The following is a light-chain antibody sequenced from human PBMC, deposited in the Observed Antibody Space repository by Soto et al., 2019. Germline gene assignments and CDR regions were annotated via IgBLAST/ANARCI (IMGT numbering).Light chain of an antibody. CDR3: HQYATSSPT. Sequence: DIQMTQSPSTLSASVGDRVTITCRASQSIGGYLAWYQQRPRKAPNLLIFGASALESGVPSRFSGSGSGTEFTLTISSLQPTDCATYYCHQYATSSPTVGQGTKLEIK. CDR2: GAS. J-gene: IGKJ2*01. CDR1: QSIGGY. V-gene: IGKV1-5*01.